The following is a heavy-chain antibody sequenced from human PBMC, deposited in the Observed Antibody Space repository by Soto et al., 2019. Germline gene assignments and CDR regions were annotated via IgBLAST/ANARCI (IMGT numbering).Heavy chain of an antibody. V-gene: IGHV3-30-3*01. J-gene: IGHJ3*02. D-gene: IGHD6-19*01. CDR1: GFTFSSYA. CDR2: ISYDGSSK. Sequence: QVQPVESGGGVVQPGRSLRLSCAASGFTFSSYAMHWVRQAPGKGPEWVAVISYDGSSKTYADSVKGQFTISRDNSKNSLFLQMNNLRPEDTAVYYCARRNSDYSSVWSDAFDIWGQGTMVTVSS. CDR3: ARRNSDYSSVWSDAFDI.